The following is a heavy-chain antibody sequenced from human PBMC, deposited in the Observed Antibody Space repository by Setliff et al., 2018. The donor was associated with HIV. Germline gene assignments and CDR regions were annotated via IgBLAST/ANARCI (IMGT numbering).Heavy chain of an antibody. J-gene: IGHJ4*02. D-gene: IGHD3-9*01. CDR1: GGSINRSNYY. Sequence: NPSETLSLTCTVPGGSINRSNYYWGWTRQPPGKGLEWIGTISYTGSTYYGPSLKSRVTISLDTSKNQFFLKLSSVTAPDTAIYYCARQTWEYYDTLTGYYRSPKNFDSWGQGTLVTVSS. CDR3: ARQTWEYYDTLTGYYRSPKNFDS. CDR2: ISYTGST. V-gene: IGHV4-39*01.